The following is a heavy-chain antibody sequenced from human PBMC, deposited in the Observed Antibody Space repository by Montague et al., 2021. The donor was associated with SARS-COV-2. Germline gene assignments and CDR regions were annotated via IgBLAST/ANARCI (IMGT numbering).Heavy chain of an antibody. CDR1: GDSVSSNSAA. D-gene: IGHD6-13*01. V-gene: IGHV6-1*01. CDR3: ARGGSWLYYFDY. Sequence: CAISGDSVSSNSAAWNWVRQSPSIGLEWLGRTYYRSKWYNDYAVSVESRITINPDTSKNQFSLQLNSVTPEATAVYYCARGGSWLYYFDYWGQGTLVTVSS. CDR2: TYYRSKWYN. J-gene: IGHJ4*02.